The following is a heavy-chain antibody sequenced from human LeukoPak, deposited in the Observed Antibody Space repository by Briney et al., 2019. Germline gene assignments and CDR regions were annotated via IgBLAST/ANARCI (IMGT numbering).Heavy chain of an antibody. CDR1: GFTFNNYG. CDR3: ARDRGYCGTTPCTISWYFDL. CDR2: IWHDGSIE. D-gene: IGHD2-2*03. V-gene: IGHV3-33*01. Sequence: EPGGSLRLSCAASGFTFNNYGMHWVRQAPGKGLEWVAIIWHDGSIEYFEDSIKGRFTISRDNSKNTLYLQMNSLRAEDTAVYYCARDRGYCGTTPCTISWYFDLWGRGTLVTVSS. J-gene: IGHJ2*01.